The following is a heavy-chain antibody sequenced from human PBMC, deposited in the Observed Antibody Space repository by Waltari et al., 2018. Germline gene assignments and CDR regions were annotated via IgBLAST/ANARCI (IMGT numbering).Heavy chain of an antibody. D-gene: IGHD1-26*01. V-gene: IGHV4-34*01. CDR1: GGSFSGYY. J-gene: IGHJ4*02. CDR3: AGTPVGVTFLYFDY. Sequence: QVQLQQWGAGLLKPSETLSLTCAVYGGSFSGYYWSWIRQSPGKGLGWIGEINYSGSTNYHPSLKSRVTISIDTSKTQFSLELTSVTGADTAVYYCAGTPVGVTFLYFDYWGQGTLVTVSS. CDR2: INYSGST.